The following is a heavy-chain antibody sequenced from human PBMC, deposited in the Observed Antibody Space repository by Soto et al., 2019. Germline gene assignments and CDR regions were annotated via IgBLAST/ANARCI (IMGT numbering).Heavy chain of an antibody. CDR1: GFSFSTYA. Sequence: EVQLLESGGGLVQAGGSLRLSCSASGFSFSTYAMSWVRQAPGKGLEWVSAISGSGDSTYYADSVKGRFTISRDNSKNTLYLQMNSLRAEDTAVYYCAKNWDTTFSSSSHWGQGTLVTVSS. V-gene: IGHV3-23*01. CDR2: ISGSGDST. CDR3: AKNWDTTFSSSSH. J-gene: IGHJ4*02. D-gene: IGHD6-6*01.